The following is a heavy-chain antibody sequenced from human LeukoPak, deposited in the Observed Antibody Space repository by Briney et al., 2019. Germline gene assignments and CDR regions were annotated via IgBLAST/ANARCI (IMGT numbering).Heavy chain of an antibody. Sequence: SETLSLTCTVSGGSISSYYWSCIRQPPGKGLEWIGYIYYSGSTNYNPSLKSRVTISVDTSKNQFSLKLSSVTAADTAVYYCARGLRVFGVAHFDYWGQGTLVTVSS. CDR1: GGSISSYY. D-gene: IGHD3-3*01. V-gene: IGHV4-59*01. J-gene: IGHJ4*02. CDR2: IYYSGST. CDR3: ARGLRVFGVAHFDY.